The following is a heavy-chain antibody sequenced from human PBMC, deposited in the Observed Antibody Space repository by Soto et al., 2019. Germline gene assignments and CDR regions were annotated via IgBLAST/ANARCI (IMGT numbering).Heavy chain of an antibody. Sequence: QVQLVQSGAEVKKPGSSVKVSCKASGGTFSSYAISWVRQAPGQGLEWVGGSIPIFGTANYAQKFQGRVRITADDSTSTADMELSSLRSEDTAEYYCARYSSGRYYYYGMDVWGQGTTVTVSS. J-gene: IGHJ6*02. CDR2: SIPIFGTA. CDR3: ARYSSGRYYYYGMDV. V-gene: IGHV1-69*01. D-gene: IGHD6-19*01. CDR1: GGTFSSYA.